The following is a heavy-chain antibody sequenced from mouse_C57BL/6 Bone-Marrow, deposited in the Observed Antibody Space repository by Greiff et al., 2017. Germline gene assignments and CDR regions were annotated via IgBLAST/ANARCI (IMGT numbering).Heavy chain of an antibody. D-gene: IGHD2-14*01. V-gene: IGHV5-6*02. CDR2: ISSGGSYT. CDR3: ASPDRTWFAY. Sequence: DVKLVESGGDLVKPGGSLKLSCAASGFTFSSYGMSWVRQTPDKRLEWVATISSGGSYTYYPDSVKGRFTISRDNAKNTLYLQMSSLKSEDTAMYYCASPDRTWFAYWGQGTLVTVSA. CDR1: GFTFSSYG. J-gene: IGHJ3*01.